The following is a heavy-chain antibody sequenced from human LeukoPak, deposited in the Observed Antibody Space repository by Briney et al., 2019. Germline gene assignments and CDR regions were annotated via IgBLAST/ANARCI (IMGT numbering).Heavy chain of an antibody. V-gene: IGHV3-7*01. CDR2: MKQDGSAR. CDR1: GFSFSNYW. J-gene: IGHJ4*02. Sequence: GGSLRLSCAGSGFSFSNYWMAWVRQAPGKGPEWVANMKQDGSARHYTDSVKGRFTISRDNAQNSVYLQMNSLRAEDTAVYYCARDVVGSLDYWGLGTLVTVSS. CDR3: ARDVVGSLDY. D-gene: IGHD2-15*01.